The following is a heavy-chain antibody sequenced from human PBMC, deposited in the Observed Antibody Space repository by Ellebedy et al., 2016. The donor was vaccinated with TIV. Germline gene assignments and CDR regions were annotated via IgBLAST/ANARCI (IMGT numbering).Heavy chain of an antibody. CDR3: ARVSTGYFDY. J-gene: IGHJ4*02. CDR2: ISSSSSYI. D-gene: IGHD2/OR15-2a*01. V-gene: IGHV3-21*01. CDR1: GFTFSSYS. Sequence: GGSLRLXCAASGFTFSSYSMNWVRQAPGKGLEWVSSISSSSSYIYYADSVKGRFTISRDNAKNSLYLQMNSLRAEDTAVYYCARVSTGYFDYWGQGTLVTVSS.